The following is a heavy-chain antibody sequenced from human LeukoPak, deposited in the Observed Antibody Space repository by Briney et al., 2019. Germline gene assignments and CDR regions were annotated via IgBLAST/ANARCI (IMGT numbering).Heavy chain of an antibody. J-gene: IGHJ6*03. Sequence: PSETLSLTCTVSGGSISSYYWSWIRQPPGKGLEWIGYIYYSGSTNYNPSLKSRVTISVDTSKNQFSLKLSSVTAADTAVYYRARVGYSSGWTHRIYYYYIDVWGKGTTVTISS. CDR3: ARVGYSSGWTHRIYYYYIDV. D-gene: IGHD6-19*01. V-gene: IGHV4-59*01. CDR1: GGSISSYY. CDR2: IYYSGST.